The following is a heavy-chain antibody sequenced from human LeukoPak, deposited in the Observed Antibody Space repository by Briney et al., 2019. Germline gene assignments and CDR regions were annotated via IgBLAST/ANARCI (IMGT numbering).Heavy chain of an antibody. CDR2: FDPEDGET. Sequence: ASVKVSCKASGGTFSGYAISWVRQAPGQGLEWMGGFDPEDGETIYAQKFQGRVTMTEDTSTDTAYMELSSLRSEDTAVYYCATQGAASSGWYGFWGQGTMVTVSS. CDR1: GGTFSGYA. CDR3: ATQGAASSGWYGF. V-gene: IGHV1-24*01. J-gene: IGHJ3*01. D-gene: IGHD6-19*01.